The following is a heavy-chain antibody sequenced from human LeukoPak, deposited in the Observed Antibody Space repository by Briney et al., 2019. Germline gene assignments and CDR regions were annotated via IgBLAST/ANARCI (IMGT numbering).Heavy chain of an antibody. V-gene: IGHV3-11*01. CDR1: GFTFSDYY. D-gene: IGHD5-18*01. CDR2: ISSSGSTI. Sequence: GGSLRLSCAASGFTFSDYYMSWIRQAPGKGLEGVSYISSSGSTIYYADSVKGRFTISRDNAKNSLYLQMNSLRAEDTAVYYCASQKGWGYRNLGQFDYWGQGTLVTVPS. CDR3: ASQKGWGYRNLGQFDY. J-gene: IGHJ4*02.